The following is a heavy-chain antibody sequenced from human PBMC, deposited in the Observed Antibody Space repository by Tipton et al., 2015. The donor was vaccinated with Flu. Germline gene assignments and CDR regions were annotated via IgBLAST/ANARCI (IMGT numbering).Heavy chain of an antibody. Sequence: TLSLTCTVSGDSISSGTHYWSWIRQPAGKGLEWIGRIYTSGSTNYNPSLKTRVTISVDTSKNQFSLKLSSVTAADTAVYYCARDLWNDRRAYYYYGADVWGQGTTVTVSS. CDR2: IYTSGST. CDR1: GDSISSGTHY. J-gene: IGHJ6*02. D-gene: IGHD1-1*01. CDR3: ARDLWNDRRAYYYYGADV. V-gene: IGHV4-61*02.